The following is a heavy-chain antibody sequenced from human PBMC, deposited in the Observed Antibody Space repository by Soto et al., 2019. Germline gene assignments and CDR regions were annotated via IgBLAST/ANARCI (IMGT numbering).Heavy chain of an antibody. V-gene: IGHV4-59*05. CDR1: GGSISSNY. CDR2: IYYSGST. D-gene: IGHD3-3*01. J-gene: IGHJ4*02. CDR3: ASHDYDFWSGYFGY. Sequence: SETLSLTCTVSGGSISSNYWSWSRQLPGKGLEWIGSIYYSGSTYYNPSLKSRVTISVDTSKNQFSLKLSSVTAADTAVYYCASHDYDFWSGYFGYWGQGTLVTVSS.